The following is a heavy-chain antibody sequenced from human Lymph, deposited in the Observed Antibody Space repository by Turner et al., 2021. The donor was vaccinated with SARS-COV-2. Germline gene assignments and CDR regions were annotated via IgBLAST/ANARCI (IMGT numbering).Heavy chain of an antibody. Sequence: EVQLVESGGGLVQPVRSLRLSCAAYGFTFDEYAMHGVRQAPGKGLGWVSGISWNSGSIGYADSVKGRFTISRDNAKNSLYLQMNSLRAEDTALYYWAKGRRFGMDVWGQGTTVTVSS. CDR3: AKGRRFGMDV. J-gene: IGHJ6*02. V-gene: IGHV3-9*01. CDR1: GFTFDEYA. CDR2: ISWNSGSI.